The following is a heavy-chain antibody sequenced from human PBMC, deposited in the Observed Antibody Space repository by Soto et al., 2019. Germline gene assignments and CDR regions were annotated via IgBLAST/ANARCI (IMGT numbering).Heavy chain of an antibody. V-gene: IGHV3-23*01. D-gene: IGHD3-10*01. CDR2: TTDDGGRT. CDR1: GFSFSSYA. CDR3: AKVTFRSSGNYYGMDV. J-gene: IGHJ6*02. Sequence: EVQLLESGGGLVEPGGSLRLSCTASGFSFSSYAMTWVRQAPGKGLEWVSSTTDDGGRTFYADSVKGRFTISRDNSNNRLYLQMNSLRAEDTAVYYCAKVTFRSSGNYYGMDVWGQGTTVTVSS.